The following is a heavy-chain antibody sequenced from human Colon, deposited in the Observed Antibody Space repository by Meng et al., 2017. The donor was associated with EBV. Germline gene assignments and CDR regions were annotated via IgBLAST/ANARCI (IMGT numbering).Heavy chain of an antibody. CDR3: ARVRVIPAAVGFDY. CDR1: GGSCSTSDW. Sequence: GHPEEWGPGGVGPSGPSRLTCAVSGGSCSTSDWWSWVCQPPGKGMEWIGEIYRGGGTNYNPSFKSRVTISVDTSNNHFSLKLSYVTAADTAVYYCARVRVIPAAVGFDYWGQGTLVTVSS. J-gene: IGHJ4*02. CDR2: IYRGGGT. D-gene: IGHD2-2*01. V-gene: IGHV4-4*02.